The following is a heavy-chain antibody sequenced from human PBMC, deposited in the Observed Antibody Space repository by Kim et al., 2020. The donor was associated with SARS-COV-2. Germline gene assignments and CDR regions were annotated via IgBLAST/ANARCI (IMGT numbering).Heavy chain of an antibody. CDR1: GFTFSSYA. D-gene: IGHD3-10*01. CDR2: ISGSGGST. V-gene: IGHV3-23*01. J-gene: IGHJ5*02. Sequence: GGSLRLSCAASGFTFSSYAMSWVRQAPGKGLEWVSAISGSGGSTYYADSVKGRFTISRDNSKNTLYLQMNSLRAEDTAVYYCAKTNGMVRGVITWFDPWGQGTLVTVSS. CDR3: AKTNGMVRGVITWFDP.